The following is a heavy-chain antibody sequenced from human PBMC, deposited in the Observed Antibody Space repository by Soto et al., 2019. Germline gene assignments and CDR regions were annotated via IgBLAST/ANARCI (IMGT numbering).Heavy chain of an antibody. D-gene: IGHD3-22*01. V-gene: IGHV3-33*01. CDR2: IWYDGSNK. Sequence: GGSLRLSCAASVFTFSSYGMHWVRQAPGKGLEWVAVIWYDGSNKYYADSVKGRFTISRDNSKNTLYLQMNSLRAEDTAVYYCARRGAYYYDSSGYPDYWGQGTLVTVSS. CDR1: VFTFSSYG. J-gene: IGHJ4*02. CDR3: ARRGAYYYDSSGYPDY.